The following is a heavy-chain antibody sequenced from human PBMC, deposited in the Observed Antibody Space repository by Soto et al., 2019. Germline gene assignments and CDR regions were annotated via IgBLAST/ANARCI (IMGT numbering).Heavy chain of an antibody. J-gene: IGHJ4*02. V-gene: IGHV3-23*01. CDR1: GFTFSSHA. Sequence: GGSLRLSCVASGFTFSSHAMSWVRQALGKGLEWVSTIGVSGGTYYADSVKGRFTISRDLSKNTVILQMNSLRAEDTAIYYCAKRGQAATNAKHYFDSWGQGTLVTVSS. CDR3: AKRGQAATNAKHYFDS. D-gene: IGHD2-8*01. CDR2: IGVSGGT.